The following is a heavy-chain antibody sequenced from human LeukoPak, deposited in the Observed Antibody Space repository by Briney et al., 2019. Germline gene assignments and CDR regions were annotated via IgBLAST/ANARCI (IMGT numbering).Heavy chain of an antibody. CDR1: GFTVSTNY. CDR3: ARGSAYSH. D-gene: IGHD3-22*01. V-gene: IGHV3-66*01. Sequence: GGSLRLSCGASGFTVSTNYMSWVRQAPGKGLEWVSVIYSGGSTYYADSVKGRFTISRDNSKNMLYLQMNSLRAEDTAVCYCARGSAYSHWGQGTLVTVSS. CDR2: IYSGGST. J-gene: IGHJ4*02.